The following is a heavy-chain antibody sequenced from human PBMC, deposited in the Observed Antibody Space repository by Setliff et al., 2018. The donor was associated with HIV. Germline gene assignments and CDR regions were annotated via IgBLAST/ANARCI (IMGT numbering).Heavy chain of an antibody. J-gene: IGHJ4*02. CDR1: GYTFTGYF. CDR3: AREVFQWGYYNVYSPDY. D-gene: IGHD3-9*01. CDR2: INPNSGDT. V-gene: IGHV1-2*06. Sequence: ASVKVSCKTSGYTFTGYFIHWVRQAPGQGLEWVGRINPNSGDTNFAQKFQGRVTMTTDTSTSTAYMELRSLSADDTAVYYCAREVFQWGYYNVYSPDYWGQGTLVTVSS.